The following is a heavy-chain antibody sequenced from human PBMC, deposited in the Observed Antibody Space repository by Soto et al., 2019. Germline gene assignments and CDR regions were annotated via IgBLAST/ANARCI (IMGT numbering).Heavy chain of an antibody. V-gene: IGHV2-70*11. Sequence: SGPTLVNPAQTLTLTCTFSGFSLSTSGLCVSWIRQPPGKALEWLARIDWDDDKYYSTSLKTRLTISKDTSKNQVVLTMTNMDPVDTATYYCSRTPVRGQLVLYYFDYWGQGTLVPVSS. CDR2: IDWDDDK. J-gene: IGHJ4*02. D-gene: IGHD6-13*01. CDR3: SRTPVRGQLVLYYFDY. CDR1: GFSLSTSGLC.